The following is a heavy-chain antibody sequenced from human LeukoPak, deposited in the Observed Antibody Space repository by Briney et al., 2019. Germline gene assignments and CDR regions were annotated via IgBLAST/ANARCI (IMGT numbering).Heavy chain of an antibody. J-gene: IGHJ6*02. CDR3: ARLYYYGMDA. Sequence: GASVKVSCKASGYTFTSYGLNWVRQAPGQGLEWMGWISVYNGNTNYVQKLQGRVTMTTDTSTSTAYMELRSLRSDDTAVYYCARLYYYGMDAWGQGTTVTVSS. CDR1: GYTFTSYG. V-gene: IGHV1-18*01. CDR2: ISVYNGNT.